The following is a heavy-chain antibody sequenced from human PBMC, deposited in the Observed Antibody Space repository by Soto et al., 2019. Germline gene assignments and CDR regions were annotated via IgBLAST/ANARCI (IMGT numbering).Heavy chain of an antibody. J-gene: IGHJ5*01. CDR2: ISWNSDTI. Sequence: DVQLVESGGGLVQPGRSLRLSCAASGFAFENYAIHWVRQTPGTGLQWVSSISWNSDTIGYADSVKGRFTISRDNAKNSVYLQMNSLRAEDTALYYCVKAHGWGGYFNWFESWGQGTLVTVSS. CDR1: GFAFENYA. CDR3: VKAHGWGGYFNWFES. D-gene: IGHD3-10*01. V-gene: IGHV3-9*01.